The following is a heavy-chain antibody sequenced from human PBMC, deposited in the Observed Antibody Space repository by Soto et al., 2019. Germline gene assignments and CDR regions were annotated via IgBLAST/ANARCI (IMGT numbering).Heavy chain of an antibody. CDR3: AKERSSGWSFDY. D-gene: IGHD6-19*01. CDR1: GFTFSTYA. Sequence: PGGSLRFSCAASGFTFSTYAMNWVRQAPGKGLEWVSGISGSGDSTYYADSVKGRFTVSRDNSKNTLYLQMNSLRAEDTAVFYCAKERSSGWSFDYWGQGTLVTVSS. V-gene: IGHV3-23*01. J-gene: IGHJ4*02. CDR2: ISGSGDST.